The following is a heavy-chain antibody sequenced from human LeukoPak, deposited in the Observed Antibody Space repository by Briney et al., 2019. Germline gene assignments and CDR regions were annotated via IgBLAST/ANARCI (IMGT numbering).Heavy chain of an antibody. CDR2: INAGNGNT. V-gene: IGHV1-3*01. Sequence: ASVKVSCTASGYTFTTYAIHWVRQAPGQRFEWMGWINAGNGNTKYSQKFQGRVTITRDTSASTAYMELSSLRPEDTAVYYCARDLNYYDSSGLYFDYWGQGTLVTVSS. J-gene: IGHJ4*02. CDR3: ARDLNYYDSSGLYFDY. CDR1: GYTFTTYA. D-gene: IGHD3-22*01.